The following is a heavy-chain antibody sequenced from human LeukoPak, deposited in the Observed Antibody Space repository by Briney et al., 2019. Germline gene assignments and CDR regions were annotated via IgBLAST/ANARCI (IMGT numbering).Heavy chain of an antibody. Sequence: PSETLSLTCAVYGGSFSGYYWSWVRQAPGKGLEWVSAISGSGGSTYYADSVKGRFTISRDNSKNTLYLQMNSLRAEDTAVYYCAKGVRVEMATIPWFDPWGQGTLVTVSS. CDR2: ISGSGGST. V-gene: IGHV3-23*01. CDR1: GGSFSGYY. CDR3: AKGVRVEMATIPWFDP. J-gene: IGHJ5*02. D-gene: IGHD5-24*01.